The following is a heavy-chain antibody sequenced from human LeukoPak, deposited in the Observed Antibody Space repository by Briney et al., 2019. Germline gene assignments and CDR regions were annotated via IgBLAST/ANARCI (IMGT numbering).Heavy chain of an antibody. V-gene: IGHV4-31*03. CDR1: GGSISIGGYY. J-gene: IGHJ4*02. CDR3: ASGYDSSGYYLVY. D-gene: IGHD3-22*01. Sequence: PSETLSLTCTVSGGSISIGGYYCSWIRQHPGKGLEWIGYIYYSGSTYYNPSLKSRVTISVDTSKNQFFLKLSSVTAADTAVYYCASGYDSSGYYLVYWGQGTLVTVSS. CDR2: IYYSGST.